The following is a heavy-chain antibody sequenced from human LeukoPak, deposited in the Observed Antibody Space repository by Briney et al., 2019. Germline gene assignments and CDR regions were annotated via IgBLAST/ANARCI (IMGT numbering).Heavy chain of an antibody. CDR1: GFTFSTYV. Sequence: GGSMRLSCSGSGFTFSTYVMHWVRQAPGKGLEYVSAISSNGDNTYYADSVKGRFTISRDNSKNTLYLQMSSLRADDTAAYYCVRGTGYWGQGTLVTVSS. CDR3: VRGTGY. CDR2: ISSNGDNT. J-gene: IGHJ4*02. V-gene: IGHV3-64D*06.